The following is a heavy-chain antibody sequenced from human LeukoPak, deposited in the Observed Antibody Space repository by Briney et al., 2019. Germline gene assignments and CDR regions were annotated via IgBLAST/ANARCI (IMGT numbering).Heavy chain of an antibody. CDR2: ISGSGGST. CDR1: GVTFSSYA. CDR3: AKDDRIQTRRYSYNY. Sequence: GGSLRLSCAASGVTFSSYAMSWVRQAPGKGLEWGSVISGSGGSTSYADSVKGRFTISRDNSMNTLYLQMNSLRAEDTAVYYCAKDDRIQTRRYSYNYWGQGTLVTVSS. J-gene: IGHJ4*02. D-gene: IGHD5-18*01. V-gene: IGHV3-23*01.